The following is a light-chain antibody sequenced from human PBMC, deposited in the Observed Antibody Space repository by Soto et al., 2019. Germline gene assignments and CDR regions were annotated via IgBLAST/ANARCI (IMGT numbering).Light chain of an antibody. CDR3: LRPNSYPYT. V-gene: IGKV1-17*01. CDR1: QGIRND. CDR2: AAS. Sequence: DIQMTQSPSSLSASVGDRVTITCRASQGIRNDLGWYQQKTGKAPKRLIYAASSLQSRVPSRFSGGGSGTEFTLTFRRLQREYFTTYFWLRPNSYPYTFVKGTKQEIK. J-gene: IGKJ2*01.